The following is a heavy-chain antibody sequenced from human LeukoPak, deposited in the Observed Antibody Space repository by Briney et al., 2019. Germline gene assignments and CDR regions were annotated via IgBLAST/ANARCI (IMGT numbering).Heavy chain of an antibody. CDR1: GFDLHGYW. CDR3: RRDSYYDMDD. CDR2: INIDGSST. Sequence: RGSRWLTCTDSGFDLHGYWVHWLRQAPGKGLVWVSRINIDGSSTSYADSVKGRITISRDTAKNTLYLQMNSLRAEDTAVYYCRRDSYYDMDDWGQGTMVTVSS. V-gene: IGHV3-74*01. J-gene: IGHJ6*02.